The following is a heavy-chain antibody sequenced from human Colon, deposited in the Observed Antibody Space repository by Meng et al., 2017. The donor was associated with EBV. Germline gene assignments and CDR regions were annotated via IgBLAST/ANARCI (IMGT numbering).Heavy chain of an antibody. Sequence: QLQLQDSGSGLVKPSPPLSLTCGVSGDTVTNGGYSWSWLRQPPGKGLEWIGYIYHSGSTKYNPSLKSRVTISVDTSKNQFSLKLSSVTAADTAVYYCARAEYYNWFDPWGQGTLVTVSS. CDR3: ARAEYYNWFDP. D-gene: IGHD1-14*01. CDR2: IYHSGST. CDR1: GDTVTNGGYS. V-gene: IGHV4-30-2*05. J-gene: IGHJ5*02.